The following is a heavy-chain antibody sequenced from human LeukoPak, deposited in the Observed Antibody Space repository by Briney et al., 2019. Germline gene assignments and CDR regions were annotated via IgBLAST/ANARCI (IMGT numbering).Heavy chain of an antibody. CDR3: ARGYCSGGSCPSNDYYYYYGMDV. CDR1: GYTFTSYD. V-gene: IGHV1-8*01. CDR2: MNPNSGNT. Sequence: ASVKVSCKASGYTFTSYDINWVRQATGQGLEWMGWMNPNSGNTGYAQKFQGRVTMTRNTSISTAYMELSSLRSEDAAVYYCARGYCSGGSCPSNDYYYYYGMDVWGQGTTVTVSS. J-gene: IGHJ6*02. D-gene: IGHD2-15*01.